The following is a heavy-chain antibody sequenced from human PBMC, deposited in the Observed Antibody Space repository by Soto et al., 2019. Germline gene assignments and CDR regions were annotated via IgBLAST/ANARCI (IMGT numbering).Heavy chain of an antibody. CDR1: GFSLTTSGVG. Sequence: QITLKESGPTVVKPTETLTLTCTFSGFSLTTSGVGVGWVRKSPGKAPEWLALIYWDDDKRYSTSLNSRLIITKDTSKNQVVLTMANVDPADTATYYCAHRVLRTVFGLVTTTAIYFDFWGPGTPVVVSS. J-gene: IGHJ4*02. V-gene: IGHV2-5*02. D-gene: IGHD3-3*01. CDR2: IYWDDDK. CDR3: AHRVLRTVFGLVTTTAIYFDF.